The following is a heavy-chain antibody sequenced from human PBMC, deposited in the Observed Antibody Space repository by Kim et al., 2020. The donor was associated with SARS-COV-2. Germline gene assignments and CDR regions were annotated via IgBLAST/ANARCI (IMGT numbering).Heavy chain of an antibody. V-gene: IGHV5-51*01. J-gene: IGHJ5*02. CDR1: GYSFTSYW. Sequence: GESLKISCKGSGYSFTSYWIGWVRQMPGKGLEWMGIIYPGDSDTRYSPSFQGQVTISADKSISTAYLQWSSLKASDTAMYYCARQGGGYDYRHSVFRWFDPWGQGTLVTVSS. CDR3: ARQGGGYDYRHSVFRWFDP. CDR2: IYPGDSDT. D-gene: IGHD5-12*01.